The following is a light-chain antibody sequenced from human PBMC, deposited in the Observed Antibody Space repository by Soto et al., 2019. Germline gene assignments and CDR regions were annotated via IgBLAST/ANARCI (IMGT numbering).Light chain of an antibody. CDR2: AAS. CDR1: ESISNY. CDR3: QQSYSSPRT. Sequence: DIQMTQSPSSLSASVGDRVTITCRASESISNYLNWYQHKPGRAPKLLIDAASSLQSGVPSRFSGSGSGTDFTLTITTLQPEDFATYYCQQSYSSPRTFGHGTKVEIK. V-gene: IGKV1-39*01. J-gene: IGKJ1*01.